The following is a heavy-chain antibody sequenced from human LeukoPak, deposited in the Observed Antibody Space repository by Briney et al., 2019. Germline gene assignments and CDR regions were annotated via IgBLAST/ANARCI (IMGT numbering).Heavy chain of an antibody. CDR1: GFTFSSYG. CDR3: AKDRVNCSSTSCYSVGGNFDY. D-gene: IGHD2-2*01. V-gene: IGHV3-30*02. CDR2: IRYDGGNK. Sequence: GGSLRVSCAASGFTFSSYGMHWVRQAPGKGLEWVAFIRYDGGNKYYADSVKGRFTISRDNSKNTLYLQMNSLGAEDTAVYYCAKDRVNCSSTSCYSVGGNFDYWGQGTLVTVSS. J-gene: IGHJ4*02.